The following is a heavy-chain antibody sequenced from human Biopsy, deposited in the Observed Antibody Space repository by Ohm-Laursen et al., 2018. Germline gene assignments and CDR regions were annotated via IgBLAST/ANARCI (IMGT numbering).Heavy chain of an antibody. CDR1: GGSISSSTTYY. Sequence: SDTLSLTCTVSGGSISSSTTYYWAWLRQPPGKGLEWIGSIYNTETTFYNPSLKSRVTISVDTSTNQFSRKVSSVTAADMALYFCARHPTGFWFDPWGHGTLVTVSS. V-gene: IGHV4-39*01. CDR2: IYNTETT. J-gene: IGHJ5*02. CDR3: ARHPTGFWFDP.